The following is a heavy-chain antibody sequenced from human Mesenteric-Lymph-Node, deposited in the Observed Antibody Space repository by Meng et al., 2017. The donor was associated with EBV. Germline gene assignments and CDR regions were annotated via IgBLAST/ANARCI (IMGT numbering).Heavy chain of an antibody. V-gene: IGHV7-4-1*02. Sequence: VQLVQFGSELKKPGASVKVSCKASAYTYTSYAINWVRQAPGQGLEWIGWINTKTGKPAYAQGFTGRFVFSLDTSVSTAYLQISTLKAEDTAVYFCARGVGSYSDYWGQGTLVTVSS. J-gene: IGHJ4*02. CDR2: INTKTGKP. CDR3: ARGVGSYSDY. D-gene: IGHD1-26*01. CDR1: AYTYTSYA.